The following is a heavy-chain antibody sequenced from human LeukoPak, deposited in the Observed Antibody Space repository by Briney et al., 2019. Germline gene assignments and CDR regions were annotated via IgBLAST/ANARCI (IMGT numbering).Heavy chain of an antibody. Sequence: SETLSLTCAVYGGSFSGYYWSWIRQPPGEGLEWIGEINHSGSTNYNPSLKSRVTISVDTSKNQFSLKLSSVTAADTAVYYFAKLQRGWYVYFDYWGQGTLVTVSS. D-gene: IGHD6-19*01. J-gene: IGHJ4*02. CDR2: INHSGST. V-gene: IGHV4-34*01. CDR3: AKLQRGWYVYFDY. CDR1: GGSFSGYY.